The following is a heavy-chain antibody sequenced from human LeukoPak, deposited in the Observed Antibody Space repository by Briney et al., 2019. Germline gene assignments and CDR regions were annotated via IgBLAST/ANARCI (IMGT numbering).Heavy chain of an antibody. J-gene: IGHJ6*03. V-gene: IGHV3-30*02. D-gene: IGHD2-15*01. CDR1: EFTEFTFSSYW. Sequence: PGGSLRLSCAASEFTEFTFSSYWMSWVRQAPGKGLEWVAFIRYDGSNKYYADSVKGRFTISRDNSKNTLYLQMNSLRAEDTAVYYCAKDAAAPGVIYYYYYMDVWGKGTTVTVSS. CDR3: AKDAAAPGVIYYYYYMDV. CDR2: IRYDGSNK.